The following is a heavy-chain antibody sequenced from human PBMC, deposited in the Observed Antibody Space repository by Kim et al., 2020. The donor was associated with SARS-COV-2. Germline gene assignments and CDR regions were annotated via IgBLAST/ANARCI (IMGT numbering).Heavy chain of an antibody. CDR1: GVTVRDHA. Sequence: GGSLRLSCTAAGVTVRDHAMHWVRLVPGKGLEWVSGIYWSDDGKDYADSVKGRFTISRDNGKNYLYLQMNSLRVEDTATYYCTKDISPGGADVGGQGTTVTVSS. CDR3: TKDISPGGADV. J-gene: IGHJ6*02. CDR2: IYWSDDGK. D-gene: IGHD3-16*01. V-gene: IGHV3-9*01.